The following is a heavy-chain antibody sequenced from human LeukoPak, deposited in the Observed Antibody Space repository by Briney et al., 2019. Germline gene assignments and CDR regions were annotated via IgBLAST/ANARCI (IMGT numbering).Heavy chain of an antibody. CDR2: IIPIFGTA. J-gene: IGHJ4*02. Sequence: GASVKVSCKASGGTFSSYAISWVRQAPGQGLEWMGGIIPIFGTANYAQKFQGRVTITADESTSTAYMELSSLRSEDTAVYYCARASYYGSGSYYNANDYWGQGTLVTVSS. CDR3: ARASYYGSGSYYNANDY. CDR1: GGTFSSYA. V-gene: IGHV1-69*13. D-gene: IGHD3-10*01.